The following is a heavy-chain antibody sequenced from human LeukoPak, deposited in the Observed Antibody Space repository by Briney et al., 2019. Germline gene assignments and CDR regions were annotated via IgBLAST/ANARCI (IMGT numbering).Heavy chain of an antibody. Sequence: PGESLKISCAASGFTFSTYAMNWVRQAPGKRLEWVSSISTGGLSTYYADSVKGRFTISRDNSKNALYLQMRSLRVEDTALYYCAKDAYGSGSYDAFDIWGQGTMVTVSS. D-gene: IGHD3-10*01. J-gene: IGHJ3*02. CDR2: ISTGGLST. CDR3: AKDAYGSGSYDAFDI. CDR1: GFTFSTYA. V-gene: IGHV3-23*01.